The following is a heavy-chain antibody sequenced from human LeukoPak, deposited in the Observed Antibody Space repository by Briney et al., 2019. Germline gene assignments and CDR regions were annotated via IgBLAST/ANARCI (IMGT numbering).Heavy chain of an antibody. D-gene: IGHD1-26*01. CDR2: ISSSGSTI. CDR3: ARESRGVGASP. J-gene: IGHJ5*02. V-gene: IGHV3-48*03. Sequence: GGSLRLSCAASGFTFSSYEMNWVRQAPGKGLEWISYISSSGSTIYYSDSVKGRFTISRDNAKNSLYLQMNSLRAEDTAVYYCARESRGVGASPWGQGTLVTVSS. CDR1: GFTFSSYE.